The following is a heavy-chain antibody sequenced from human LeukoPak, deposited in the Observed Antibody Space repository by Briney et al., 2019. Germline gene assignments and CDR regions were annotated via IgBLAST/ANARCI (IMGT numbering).Heavy chain of an antibody. V-gene: IGHV3-48*02. Sequence: PEGSLILSCAASGFTFSSYSMNWVRQAPGKGLEWVSYISSSSGTIYYADSVRGRFTISRDNAKNSLYLQMNSLRDEDTAVYYCARVWHCTSTSCYDYWGQGTLVTVSS. CDR3: ARVWHCTSTSCYDY. D-gene: IGHD2-2*01. CDR2: ISSSSGTI. CDR1: GFTFSSYS. J-gene: IGHJ4*02.